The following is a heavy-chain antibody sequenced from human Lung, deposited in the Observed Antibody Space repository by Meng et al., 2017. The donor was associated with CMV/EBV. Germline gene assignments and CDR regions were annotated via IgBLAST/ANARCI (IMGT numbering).Heavy chain of an antibody. CDR1: GFTVSSNY. V-gene: IGHV3-53*01. CDR2: IDSGGST. D-gene: IGHD5-12*01. Sequence: ESLKISCAASGFTVSSNYMSWVRQAPGKGLEWVSVIDSGGSTYYADSVKGRFPIYRDNSKNTLYLQMNSLRGEDTAVYYCARAMVDKYYGMDVWGQGTTVTVSS. J-gene: IGHJ6*02. CDR3: ARAMVDKYYGMDV.